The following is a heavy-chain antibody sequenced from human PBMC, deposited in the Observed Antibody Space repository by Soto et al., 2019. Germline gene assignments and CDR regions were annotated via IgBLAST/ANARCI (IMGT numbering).Heavy chain of an antibody. CDR2: IYPGDSDT. CDR3: ARLPFLTVEDWYFDL. Sequence: GESLKISCKGSGYSFTSYWIGWVRQMPGKGLEWMGIIYPGDSDTRYSPSFQGQVTISADKSISTAYLQWSSLKASDTAMYYCARLPFLTVEDWYFDLWGRGTMVTVSS. CDR1: GYSFTSYW. D-gene: IGHD1-20*01. J-gene: IGHJ2*01. V-gene: IGHV5-51*01.